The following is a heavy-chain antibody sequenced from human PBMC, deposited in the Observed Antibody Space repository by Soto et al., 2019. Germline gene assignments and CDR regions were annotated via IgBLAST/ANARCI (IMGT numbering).Heavy chain of an antibody. V-gene: IGHV3-9*01. D-gene: IGHD2-8*01. CDR2: ISWNSGSI. CDR1: GFTFDDYA. Sequence: EVQLVESGGGLVQPVRSLRLSFAAAGFTFDDYAMHWVLQARGKGLEWVSGISWNSGSIGYADSVKGRFTISSDNAKTYLYLQMNSLRAADTALYYCAKGGMVYYYYYYMDVWGKGTTVTVSS. J-gene: IGHJ6*03. CDR3: AKGGMVYYYYYYMDV.